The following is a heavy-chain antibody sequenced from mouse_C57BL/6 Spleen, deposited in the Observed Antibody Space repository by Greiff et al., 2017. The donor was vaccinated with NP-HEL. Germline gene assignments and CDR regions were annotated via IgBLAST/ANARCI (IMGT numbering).Heavy chain of an antibody. CDR2: IHPNSGST. CDR1: GYTFTSYW. CDR3: ARWTTVVALDY. V-gene: IGHV1-64*01. D-gene: IGHD1-1*01. Sequence: QVQLQQPGAELVKPGASVKLSCKASGYTFTSYWMHWVEQRPGQGLEWIEMIHPNSGSTNYNEKFKSKATLTVDKSSSTAYMQLSSLTSEDSAVYYCARWTTVVALDYWGQGTTLTVSS. J-gene: IGHJ2*01.